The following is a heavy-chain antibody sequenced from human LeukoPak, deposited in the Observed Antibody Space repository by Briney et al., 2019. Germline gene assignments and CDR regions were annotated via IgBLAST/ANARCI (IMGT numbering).Heavy chain of an antibody. Sequence: PSETLSLTCTVSGGSISSYYWSWIRQPPGKGLEWMGYIYYSGSTNYNPSLKSRVTISVDTSKNQFSLKLSSVTAADTAVYYCARDRGYYDSSGYYGYYFDYWGQGTLVTVSS. CDR1: GGSISSYY. CDR3: ARDRGYYDSSGYYGYYFDY. D-gene: IGHD3-22*01. J-gene: IGHJ4*02. CDR2: IYYSGST. V-gene: IGHV4-59*01.